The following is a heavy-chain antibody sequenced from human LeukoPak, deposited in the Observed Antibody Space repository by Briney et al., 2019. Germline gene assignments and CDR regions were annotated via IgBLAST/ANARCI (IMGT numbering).Heavy chain of an antibody. CDR2: ISGSGGST. V-gene: IGHV3-23*01. CDR3: AKDQEIFGVVINEPLDY. Sequence: GGSLRLSCAASGFTFSSYAMSWVRQAPGKGLEWVSAISGSGGSTYYADSVKGRFTISRDNSKNTLYLQMNSLRAEDTAVYYCAKDQEIFGVVINEPLDYWGQGTLVTVSS. CDR1: GFTFSSYA. D-gene: IGHD3-3*01. J-gene: IGHJ4*02.